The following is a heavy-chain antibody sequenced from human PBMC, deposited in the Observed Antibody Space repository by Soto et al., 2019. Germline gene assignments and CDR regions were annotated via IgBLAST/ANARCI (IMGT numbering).Heavy chain of an antibody. CDR2: VSHDGRNT. D-gene: IGHD6-19*01. J-gene: IGHJ4*02. Sequence: VQLVESGGGVVQPGRSLRLSCAASGFTFSDYAMHWVRQAPGKGLEWVAFVSHDGRNTHYADSVKGRFTISRDSSKDTVSLEMTSLRAEDTGVYYCAKGGRQWLVTSVFNYWGEGGLVTVPS. CDR3: AKGGRQWLVTSVFNY. CDR1: GFTFSDYA. V-gene: IGHV3-30*18.